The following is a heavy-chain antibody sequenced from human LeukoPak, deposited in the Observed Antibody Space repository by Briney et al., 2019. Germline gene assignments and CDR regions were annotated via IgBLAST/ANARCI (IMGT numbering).Heavy chain of an antibody. CDR2: ISWNSGSI. CDR1: GFTFSSYA. Sequence: SLRLSCAASGFTFSSYAMHWVRQAPGKGLEWVSGISWNSGSIGYADSVKGRFTISRDNAKNSLYLQMNSLRAEDTALYYCAKDGAAAGLVYYYYYGMDVWGQGTTVTVSS. J-gene: IGHJ6*02. D-gene: IGHD6-13*01. CDR3: AKDGAAAGLVYYYYYGMDV. V-gene: IGHV3-9*01.